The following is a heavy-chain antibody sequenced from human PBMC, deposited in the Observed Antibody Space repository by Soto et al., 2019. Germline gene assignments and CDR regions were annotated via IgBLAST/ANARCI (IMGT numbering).Heavy chain of an antibody. V-gene: IGHV3-21*01. J-gene: IGHJ4*02. CDR2: ISISRSFI. D-gene: IGHD2-8*01. Sequence: GGSLRLSCAASGFIFSSYSMNWVRQAPGKGLEWVSSISISRSFIYYADSVKGRFTISRDNAKNSLYLQMNSLRAEDTAVYYCVRDIVPGYYFDYWGQGALVTVS. CDR1: GFIFSSYS. CDR3: VRDIVPGYYFDY.